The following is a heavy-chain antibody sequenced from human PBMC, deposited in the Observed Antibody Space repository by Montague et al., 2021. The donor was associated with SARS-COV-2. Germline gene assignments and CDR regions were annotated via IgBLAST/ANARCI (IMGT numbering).Heavy chain of an antibody. V-gene: IGHV4-39*01. D-gene: IGHD3-3*01. Sequence: SETLSLTCTVSGGSISDSSLYWGWIRQPPGRGLEWVGSIFYNGRTYYNPSLRSRVTISVDTSKNQFSLKLTSVTASDTAVYYCATGILEWSEGEGGDYWGLGTLVTVSS. CDR1: GGSISDSSLY. J-gene: IGHJ4*02. CDR2: IFYNGRT. CDR3: ATGILEWSEGEGGDY.